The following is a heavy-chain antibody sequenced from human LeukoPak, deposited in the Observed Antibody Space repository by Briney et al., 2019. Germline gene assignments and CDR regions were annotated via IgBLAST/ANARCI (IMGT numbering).Heavy chain of an antibody. CDR1: EFTFSSYN. Sequence: PGGSLRLSCAASEFTFSSYNMNWVRQAPGKGLEWVSSISSFSSYIYYADSVKGRFTISRDNAKNSLYLQMNSMRAEDTAVYYCARVPTGAGSGIPGGYWGQGTLVPSPQ. CDR2: ISSFSSYI. J-gene: IGHJ4*02. CDR3: ARVPTGAGSGIPGGY. D-gene: IGHD3-10*01. V-gene: IGHV3-21*01.